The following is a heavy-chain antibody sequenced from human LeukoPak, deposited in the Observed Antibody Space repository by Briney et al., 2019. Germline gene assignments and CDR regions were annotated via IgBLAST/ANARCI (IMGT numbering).Heavy chain of an antibody. V-gene: IGHV4-39*07. Sequence: PSETLSLTCTVSGDSISSSNCYWGWIRQPPGKGLEWIGSIYFSGGTYYNASLKSRVTISVDTSKNQFSLRLTSVTAADTAVYYCARVWPTTFYFDYWGQGTLVTLSS. CDR2: IYFSGGT. D-gene: IGHD5-12*01. CDR1: GDSISSSNCY. J-gene: IGHJ4*02. CDR3: ARVWPTTFYFDY.